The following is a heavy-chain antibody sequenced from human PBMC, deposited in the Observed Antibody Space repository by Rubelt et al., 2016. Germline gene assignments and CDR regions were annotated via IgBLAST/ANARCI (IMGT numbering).Heavy chain of an antibody. CDR3: ARAGSGWY. D-gene: IGHD6-19*01. CDR1: GFTFSSYW. V-gene: IGHV3-7*05. CDR2: IKQDGRGK. Sequence: VQLVESGGGVVQPGGSLRLSCAASGFTFSSYWMSWFRQAPGKGLEWVANIKQDGRGKSYGESGKGRFTISRDNAKNSLYLQMNSRRAEDTAVYYCARAGSGWYWGQGTLVTVSS. J-gene: IGHJ4*02.